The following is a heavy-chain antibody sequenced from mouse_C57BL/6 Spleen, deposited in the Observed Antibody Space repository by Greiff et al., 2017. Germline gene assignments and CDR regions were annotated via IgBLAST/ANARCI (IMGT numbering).Heavy chain of an antibody. Sequence: QVQLQQPGAELVKPGASVKLSCKASGYTFTSYWMHWVKQRPGQGLEWIGMIHPNSGSTNYNEKFKSKATLTVDKSSSTAYMQLSSRTSEDSAVYYGARPPIEGGDYAYFDVWGTGTTVTVSS. V-gene: IGHV1-64*01. CDR1: GYTFTSYW. CDR2: IHPNSGST. J-gene: IGHJ1*03. D-gene: IGHD2-13*01. CDR3: ARPPIEGGDYAYFDV.